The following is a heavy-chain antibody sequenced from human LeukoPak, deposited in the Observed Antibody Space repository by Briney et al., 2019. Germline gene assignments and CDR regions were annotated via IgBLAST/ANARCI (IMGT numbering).Heavy chain of an antibody. CDR2: IYYSGST. V-gene: IGHV4-59*01. Sequence: KPSETLSLTCTVSGGSISSYYWIWIRQPPGKGLEGIGYIYYSGSTNYSPSLQSRVTMSLDTSKNQFSLTLTSITAADTAVYFCAREYSSNRSLDYWGQGILVTVSS. CDR1: GGSISSYY. J-gene: IGHJ4*02. D-gene: IGHD2-2*01. CDR3: AREYSSNRSLDY.